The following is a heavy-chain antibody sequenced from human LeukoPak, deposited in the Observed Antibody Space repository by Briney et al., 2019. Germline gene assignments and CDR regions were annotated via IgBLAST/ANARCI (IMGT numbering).Heavy chain of an antibody. CDR1: GGSISSYY. CDR2: MHTSGRT. D-gene: IGHD4-17*01. Sequence: SETLSLTCTVSGGSISSYYWSWIRQPAGKGLEWIGRMHTSGRTNYNPSLKSRVTMSLDTSKNQFSLKLSSVTAADTAVYYCARHIDYGDYRLYYYYCMDVWGKGTTVTVSS. J-gene: IGHJ6*03. V-gene: IGHV4-4*07. CDR3: ARHIDYGDYRLYYYYCMDV.